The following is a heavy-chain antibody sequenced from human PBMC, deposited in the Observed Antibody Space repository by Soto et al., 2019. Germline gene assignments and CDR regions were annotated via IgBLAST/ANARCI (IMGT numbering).Heavy chain of an antibody. D-gene: IGHD6-19*01. CDR1: GYFIGAGGYY. CDR3: ERMYSSGSGWFHV. CDR2: FYASGSI. V-gene: IGHV4-31*02. J-gene: IGHJ5*02. Sequence: PSETLSLTCFVSGYFIGAGGYYWSWIRHHPGKGLEWIGSFYASGSIIYNPSLRSRVSISGDMSTNQFSMSLTSVTAADKARYYCERMYSSGSGWFHVWGQGTLVTVSS.